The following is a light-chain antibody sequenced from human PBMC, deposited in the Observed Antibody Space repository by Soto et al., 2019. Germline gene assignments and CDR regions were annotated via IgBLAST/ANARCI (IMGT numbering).Light chain of an antibody. CDR1: SSDVGAYNY. CDR3: SSYAGSSWV. V-gene: IGLV2-8*01. Sequence: QSVLTQPPSASGSPGQSVTISCTGTSSDVGAYNYVSWYQQHTGKAPKLMIYDVSKRPSGVPYRFSGSKSGNAASLTVSGLQGEDEADYYCSSYAGSSWVFGGGTQLTVL. CDR2: DVS. J-gene: IGLJ3*02.